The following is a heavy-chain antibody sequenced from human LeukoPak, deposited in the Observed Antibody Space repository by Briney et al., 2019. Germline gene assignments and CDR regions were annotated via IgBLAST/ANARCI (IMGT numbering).Heavy chain of an antibody. D-gene: IGHD2-15*01. CDR1: GFTFSSYW. CDR3: ARAVGIREFDP. J-gene: IGHJ5*02. CDR2: INTDESST. Sequence: GGSLRLSCAASGFTFSSYWMYWVRQAPGKGLVWVSRINTDESSTTYADSVKGRFTISRDNAKNTLYLQMNSLRAEDTAVYYCARAVGIREFDPWGQGTLVTVSS. V-gene: IGHV3-74*03.